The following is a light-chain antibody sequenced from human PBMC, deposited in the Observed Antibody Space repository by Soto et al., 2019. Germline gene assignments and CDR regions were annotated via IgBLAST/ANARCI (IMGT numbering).Light chain of an antibody. J-gene: IGLJ2*01. Sequence: QSALTQPASVSGSPGQSITISCTGTSSDVGTYKYVSWYQQLPGKAPKLMIYEVSNRPSGVSNRFSGSKSGNTASLTISELQAEDEADYYCSSYTSRSTPVFGGGTKFTV. V-gene: IGLV2-14*01. CDR2: EVS. CDR1: SSDVGTYKY. CDR3: SSYTSRSTPV.